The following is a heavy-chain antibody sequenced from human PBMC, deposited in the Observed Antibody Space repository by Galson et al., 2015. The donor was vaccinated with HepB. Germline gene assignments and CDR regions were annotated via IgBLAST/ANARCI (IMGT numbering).Heavy chain of an antibody. J-gene: IGHJ3*02. V-gene: IGHV3-30*02. Sequence: SLRLSCAASGLTFSSYGMHWVRQAPGKGLEWVAFIQYDGSNKYYADSVKGRFTISRDNSKNTLYVQVNSLRTEDTAVYYCATDTRTRAFDMWGQGTMVTVSS. CDR1: GLTFSSYG. D-gene: IGHD1-14*01. CDR2: IQYDGSNK. CDR3: ATDTRTRAFDM.